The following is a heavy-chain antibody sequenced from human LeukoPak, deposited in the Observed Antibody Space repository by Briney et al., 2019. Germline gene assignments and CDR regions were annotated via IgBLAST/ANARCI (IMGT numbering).Heavy chain of an antibody. CDR3: AREPTQPSRWFDP. J-gene: IGHJ5*02. Sequence: SETLSLTCTVSGGSISSHYWSWIRQPAGKGLEWIGRIYTSGSTNYNPSLKSRVTMSIDTSKNQFSLNLTSVTAADTAVYYCAREPTQPSRWFDPWGQGTLVTVSS. V-gene: IGHV4-4*07. D-gene: IGHD6-13*01. CDR2: IYTSGST. CDR1: GGSISSHY.